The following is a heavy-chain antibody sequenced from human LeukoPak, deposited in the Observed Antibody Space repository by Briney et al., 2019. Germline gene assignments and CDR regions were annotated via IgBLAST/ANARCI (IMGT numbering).Heavy chain of an antibody. D-gene: IGHD3-22*01. Sequence: SETLSLTCTVSGGSISSSSYYWGWMRPPPGKGLEWIGSIYYSGSTYYNPSLKSRVTISVDTSKNQFSLKLSSVTAADTAVYYCARSSVPYYYYNYYMDVWGKGTTVTVSS. CDR3: ARSSVPYYYYNYYMDV. J-gene: IGHJ6*03. CDR2: IYYSGST. CDR1: GGSISSSSYY. V-gene: IGHV4-39*01.